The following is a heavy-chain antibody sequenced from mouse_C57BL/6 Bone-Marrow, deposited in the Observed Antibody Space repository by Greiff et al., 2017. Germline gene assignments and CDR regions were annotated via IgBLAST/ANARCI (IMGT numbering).Heavy chain of an antibody. Sequence: VQLQQSDAELVKPGASVKISCKVSGYTFTDHTIHWMKQRPEQGLEWMGYIYPRDGSPTSNEKFKGKATLTADKSSSTAYMQLNSLTSEDSAVYFCARYGSKGARDYWGKGTSVTVSS. J-gene: IGHJ4*01. CDR2: IYPRDGSP. D-gene: IGHD1-1*02. CDR3: ARYGSKGARDY. V-gene: IGHV1-78*01. CDR1: GYTFTDHT.